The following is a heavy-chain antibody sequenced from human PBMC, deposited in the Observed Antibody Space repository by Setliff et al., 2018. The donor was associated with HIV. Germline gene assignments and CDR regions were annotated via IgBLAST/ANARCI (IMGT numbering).Heavy chain of an antibody. CDR1: GFTLSSNH. Sequence: GGSLRLSCAASGFTLSSNHMTWVRQAPGKGLEWVSFIYNDGRTFYADSVKGLFTISRDNSKNMMYLQMNSLRAEDTAVYYCARDLGVATHGDSGQVLYYHYMDVWGKGTMVTVSS. CDR3: ARDLGVATHGDSGQVLYYHYMDV. D-gene: IGHD4-17*01. V-gene: IGHV3-53*01. J-gene: IGHJ6*03. CDR2: IYNDGRT.